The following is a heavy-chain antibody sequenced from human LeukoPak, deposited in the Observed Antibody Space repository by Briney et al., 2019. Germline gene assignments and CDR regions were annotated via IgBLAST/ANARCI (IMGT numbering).Heavy chain of an antibody. D-gene: IGHD2-2*03. J-gene: IGHJ4*02. V-gene: IGHV3-23*01. CDR2: ISSSGGST. CDR1: AFTFSSYT. CDR3: AKDGYVSWAYQLSHFDY. Sequence: GGSLRLSCAASAFTFSSYTMSWVRQAPGKGLEWVSAISSSGGSTYYADSVKGRFTISRDNSKNTVYLQMNSLRAEDTAVYYCAKDGYVSWAYQLSHFDYWGQGTLVTVSS.